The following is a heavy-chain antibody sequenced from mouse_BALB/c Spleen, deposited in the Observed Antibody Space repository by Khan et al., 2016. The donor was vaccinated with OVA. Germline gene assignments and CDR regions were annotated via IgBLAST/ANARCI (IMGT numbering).Heavy chain of an antibody. V-gene: IGHV3-8*02. J-gene: IGHJ3*01. CDR1: GDSITTGY. D-gene: IGHD2-14*01. CDR2: IIYTGYT. CDR3: ARSTYRYAFVY. Sequence: EVQLQESGPSLVKPSQTLSLTCSVTGDSITTGYLNWIRKFPGNKLEYMGYIIYTGYTYYNPSLKSRISITLHTSDNQYYLQLNSVTDEDTATYYCARSTYRYAFVYWGQGTLVTVSA.